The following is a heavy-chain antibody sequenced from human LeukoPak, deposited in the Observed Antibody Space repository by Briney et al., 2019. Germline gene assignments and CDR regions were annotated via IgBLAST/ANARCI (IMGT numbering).Heavy chain of an antibody. CDR1: GGSISSYY. Sequence: SETLSLTCTVSGGSISSYYWSWIRQPPGKGLEWIGEINHSGSTNYNPSLKSRVTMSVDTSKNQFSLKLSSVTAADTAVYYCARLNTAMTLMGGDHDAFDIWGLGTMVTVSS. CDR2: INHSGST. CDR3: ARLNTAMTLMGGDHDAFDI. D-gene: IGHD5-18*01. V-gene: IGHV4-34*01. J-gene: IGHJ3*02.